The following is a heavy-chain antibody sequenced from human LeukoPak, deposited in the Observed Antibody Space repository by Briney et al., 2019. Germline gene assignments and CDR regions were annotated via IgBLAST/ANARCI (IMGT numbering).Heavy chain of an antibody. D-gene: IGHD1-14*01. CDR2: IDPSDSYT. J-gene: IGHJ5*02. V-gene: IGHV5-10-1*01. CDR1: GYSFSSYW. Sequence: AGEALKISCKGSGYSFSSYWISWVRQMPGEGLGWMGRIDPSDSYTNYSPSFQGHVTISADKSISTAYLQWSSLKASDTAMYYCARHDAENWFDPWGQGTLVTVSS. CDR3: ARHDAENWFDP.